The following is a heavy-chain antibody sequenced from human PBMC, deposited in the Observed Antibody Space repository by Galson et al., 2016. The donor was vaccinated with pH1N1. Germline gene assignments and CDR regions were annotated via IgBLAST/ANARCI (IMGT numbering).Heavy chain of an antibody. Sequence: SLRLSCAASRITFSDYGFHWVRQAPGKGLTWVAFIRFDGSSKYYADSVKGRFTISRDDSTNTLYLHIDTLRLEDTAVYYCSKERTANDLAYDGFDMWGQGTLDIVSS. CDR2: IRFDGSSK. J-gene: IGHJ3*02. V-gene: IGHV3-30*02. CDR1: RITFSDYG. D-gene: IGHD1-1*01. CDR3: SKERTANDLAYDGFDM.